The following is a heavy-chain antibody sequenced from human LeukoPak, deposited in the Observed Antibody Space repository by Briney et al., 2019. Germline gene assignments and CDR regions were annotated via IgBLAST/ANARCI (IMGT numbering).Heavy chain of an antibody. CDR1: GGSINSGDYY. V-gene: IGHV4-30-4*08. D-gene: IGHD2-2*02. CDR3: ARDGCRSSSCYKSFDI. CDR2: IYHSGST. J-gene: IGHJ3*02. Sequence: PSETLSLTCTVSGGSINSGDYYWSWIRQPPGRGPEWIGYIYHSGSTYYTPSLKSRVSISLDTSKNQFSLKLNSVTAADTAVYYCARDGCRSSSCYKSFDIWGQGTVVTVSS.